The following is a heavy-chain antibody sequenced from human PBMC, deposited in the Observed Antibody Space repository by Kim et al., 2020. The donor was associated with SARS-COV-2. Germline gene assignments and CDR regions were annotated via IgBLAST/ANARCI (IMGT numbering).Heavy chain of an antibody. J-gene: IGHJ3*02. CDR2: VYFSGRT. D-gene: IGHD3-10*01. CDR1: GGSISSSSYY. CDR3: EKSGSYSYDAFDI. Sequence: SETLSLTCSVSGGSISSSSYYWGWIRQPPGKGLEWIGSVYFSGRTYYNPSLKSRVTISVDTSKNQFSLKLSSVSAADTAVYYCEKSGSYSYDAFDIWAQGTMVTVSS. V-gene: IGHV4-39*01.